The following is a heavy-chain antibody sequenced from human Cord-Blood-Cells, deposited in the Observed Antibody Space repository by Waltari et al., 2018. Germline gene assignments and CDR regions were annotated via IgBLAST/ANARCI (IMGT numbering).Heavy chain of an antibody. CDR2: IKSKTDGGTT. D-gene: IGHD3-3*01. V-gene: IGHV3-15*01. J-gene: IGHJ3*02. CDR1: GVTFSNVW. CDR3: TTVAYYDFWSGYYDAFDI. Sequence: EVQLVESGGGLVKPGGTLRLSCAASGVTFSNVWMSWVRQAPGKGRGWVGRIKSKTDGGTTDYAAPVKGRFTISRDDSKNTLYLQMNSLKTEDTAVYYCTTVAYYDFWSGYYDAFDIWGQGTMVTVSS.